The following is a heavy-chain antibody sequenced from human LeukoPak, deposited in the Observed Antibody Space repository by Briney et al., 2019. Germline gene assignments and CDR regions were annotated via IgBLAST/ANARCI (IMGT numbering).Heavy chain of an antibody. D-gene: IGHD3-10*01. CDR1: GFTFSSYG. Sequence: GSLRLSCAASGFTFSSYGMHWVRQAPGKGLEWIGSIYNSEKTYCNPSLKSRVIMSVETSKNDFSLKLSSVTAADTAVYYCARESRGVRGVITKDAIYYWGQGTLVTVSS. J-gene: IGHJ4*02. CDR2: IYNSEKT. CDR3: ARESRGVRGVITKDAIYY. V-gene: IGHV4-38-2*02.